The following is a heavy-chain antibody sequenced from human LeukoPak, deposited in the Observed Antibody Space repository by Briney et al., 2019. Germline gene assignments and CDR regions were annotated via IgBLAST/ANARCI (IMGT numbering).Heavy chain of an antibody. CDR3: ARGGGDRVANIDY. J-gene: IGHJ4*02. D-gene: IGHD5-12*01. V-gene: IGHV4-34*01. Sequence: SETLSLTCAAYGGSFSGYYWSWIRQPPGKGLEWIGEINHSGSTNYNPSLKSRVTISVDTSKNQFSLKLSSVTAADTAVYYCARGGGDRVANIDYWGQGTLVTVSS. CDR2: INHSGST. CDR1: GGSFSGYY.